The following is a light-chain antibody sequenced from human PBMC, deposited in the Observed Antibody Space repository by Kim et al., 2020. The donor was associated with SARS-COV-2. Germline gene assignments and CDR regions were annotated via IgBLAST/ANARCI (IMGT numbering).Light chain of an antibody. CDR3: QAWDSSTVV. J-gene: IGLJ2*01. V-gene: IGLV3-1*01. CDR2: QDT. CDR1: KLGDKY. Sequence: SVSPGQTASIPCSGDKLGDKYASWYQHRPGQSPVLVIYQDTKRPSGIPERFSGSNSANTATLTISGTQSMDEADYYCQAWDSSTVVFGGGTQLTVL.